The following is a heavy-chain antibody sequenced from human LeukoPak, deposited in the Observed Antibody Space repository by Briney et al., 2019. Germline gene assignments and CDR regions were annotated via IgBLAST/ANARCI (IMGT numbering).Heavy chain of an antibody. D-gene: IGHD6-19*01. CDR1: GLAFSAYK. CDR2: ISTDGYTT. V-gene: IGHV3-74*01. CDR3: AKGGYSSGWRYYFDY. Sequence: GGSLRLSCAASGLAFSAYKMHWVRQAPRKGLVWVSRISTDGYTTDYADFVQGRFTASRDNSKNTLYLQMNSLRAEDTAVYYCAKGGYSSGWRYYFDYWGQGTLVTVSS. J-gene: IGHJ4*02.